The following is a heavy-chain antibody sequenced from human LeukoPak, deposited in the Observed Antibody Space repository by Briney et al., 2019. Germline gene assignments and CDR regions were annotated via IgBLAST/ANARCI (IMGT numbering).Heavy chain of an antibody. CDR1: GFTFSSYS. CDR2: ISEGSDTI. J-gene: IGHJ4*02. CDR3: ARDSAPITMVVVVPAGFDY. D-gene: IGHD3-22*01. V-gene: IGHV3-48*01. Sequence: GGSLRLSCVASGFTFSSYSMTWVRQAPGKGLEWISYISEGSDTIYYADSVKGRFTISRDNAKNSLYLQVNSLRAEDTAVYYCARDSAPITMVVVVPAGFDYWGQGTRVIVSS.